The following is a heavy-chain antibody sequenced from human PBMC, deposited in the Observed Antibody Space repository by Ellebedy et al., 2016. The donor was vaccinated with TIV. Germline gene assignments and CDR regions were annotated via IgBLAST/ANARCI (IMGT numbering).Heavy chain of an antibody. J-gene: IGHJ4*02. CDR3: VPPVTTY. V-gene: IGHV3-23*01. CDR1: GFIVSSYA. CDR2: ISGSGGST. Sequence: GESLKISXAASGFIVSSYAMSWVRQAPGKGLEWVSTISGSGGSTYYADSVKGRFTIARDNSKNTVSLQMNSLRAEDTAVYYCVPPVTTYWGQGTLVTVSS. D-gene: IGHD4-17*01.